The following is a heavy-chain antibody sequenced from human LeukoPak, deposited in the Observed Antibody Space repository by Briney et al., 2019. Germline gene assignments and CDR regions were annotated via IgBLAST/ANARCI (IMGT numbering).Heavy chain of an antibody. D-gene: IGHD6-19*01. CDR1: GFTVSSNY. CDR2: IYSGGTT. V-gene: IGHV3-53*01. CDR3: ARGMYSSGWYYFDY. Sequence: GGSLRLSCAASGFTVSSNYMSWVRHAPGKGLEWVSVIYSGGTTYYADSVKGRFTISRDNSKNTLYLQMKSLRAEDTAVYYCARGMYSSGWYYFDYWGQGTLVTVSS. J-gene: IGHJ4*02.